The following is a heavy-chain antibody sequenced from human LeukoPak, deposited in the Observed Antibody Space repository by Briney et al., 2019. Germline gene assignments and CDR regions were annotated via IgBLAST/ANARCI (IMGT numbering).Heavy chain of an antibody. Sequence: ASVKVSCKASGYTFTGYYKHWVRQAPGQGLEWMGWINPNSGGTNYAQKFQGRVTMTRDTSISTAYMELSRLRSDDTAVYYCARRHYYYGSGSYPYYYFDYWGQGTLVTVSS. CDR1: GYTFTGYY. J-gene: IGHJ4*02. D-gene: IGHD3-10*01. V-gene: IGHV1-2*02. CDR2: INPNSGGT. CDR3: ARRHYYYGSGSYPYYYFDY.